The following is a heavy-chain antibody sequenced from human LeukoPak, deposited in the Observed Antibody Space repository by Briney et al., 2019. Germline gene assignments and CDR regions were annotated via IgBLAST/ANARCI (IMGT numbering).Heavy chain of an antibody. Sequence: PGGSLRLSCAASGFTFSSYEMNWVRQTPGKGLEWVSYISRSGTTIYYADSVKGRFTISRDNAKNSLYLQMNSLRAEDTAVYYCARGAGSWASPFYYMDVWGKGTTVTLSS. J-gene: IGHJ6*03. CDR1: GFTFSSYE. V-gene: IGHV3-48*03. D-gene: IGHD1-14*01. CDR3: ARGAGSWASPFYYMDV. CDR2: ISRSGTTI.